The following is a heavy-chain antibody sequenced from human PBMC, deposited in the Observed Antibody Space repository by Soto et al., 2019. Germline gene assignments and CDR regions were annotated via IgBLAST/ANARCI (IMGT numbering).Heavy chain of an antibody. V-gene: IGHV4-30-2*01. D-gene: IGHD3-10*01. Sequence: QLQLLESGSGLVKPSQTLSLTCXXXXXXXXXXXXXXXXXRQPPGKGLEWIGYIYHSVSTYYNPXLXXXXXXXXXXXXXXXXXXXXXXXXXXTXXYYCXRVPDYWGQGTLVTVSS. CDR1: XXXXXXXXXX. J-gene: IGHJ4*02. CDR3: XRVPDY. CDR2: IYHSVST.